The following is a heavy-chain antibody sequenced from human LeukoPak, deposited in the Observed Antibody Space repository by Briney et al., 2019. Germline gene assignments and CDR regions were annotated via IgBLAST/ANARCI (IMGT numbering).Heavy chain of an antibody. D-gene: IGHD2-2*02. CDR3: ARYCSSTSCYTPSDVYDI. CDR1: GFTFSDYH. CDR2: ISSSGYTI. J-gene: IGHJ3*02. V-gene: IGHV3-11*04. Sequence: GGSLRLSCAASGFTFSDYHMSWIRQAPGKGLEWLSYISSSGYTIYYADSVKGRFTISRDNANNSLYLQMNSLRAEDTAVYYCARYCSSTSCYTPSDVYDIWGQGTMVTVSS.